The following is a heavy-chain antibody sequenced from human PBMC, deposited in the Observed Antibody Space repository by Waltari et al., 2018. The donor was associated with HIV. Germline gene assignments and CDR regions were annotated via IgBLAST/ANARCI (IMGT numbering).Heavy chain of an antibody. CDR2: IKQDGSEI. D-gene: IGHD6-13*01. CDR3: ARRGGRSSPLGY. V-gene: IGHV3-7*01. CDR1: GFTFSSHW. J-gene: IGHJ4*02. Sequence: EVPLVESGGGLVQPGGSLRLSCEASGFTFSSHWMSLVRQAPGKGVEWVANIKQDGSEIYYVDSVKGRFTISRDNAKNSLYLQMNSLRAEDTAVYFCARRGGRSSPLGYWGQGTLVTVSS.